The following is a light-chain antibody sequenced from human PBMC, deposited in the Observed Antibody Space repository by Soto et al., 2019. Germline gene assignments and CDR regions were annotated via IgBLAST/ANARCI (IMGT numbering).Light chain of an antibody. CDR1: QSVSTY. CDR2: DAS. J-gene: IGKJ5*01. V-gene: IGKV3-11*01. Sequence: EVVLTQSPDTLSLSPADRATLSCRASQSVSTYLAWYRQKPGQAPRLLIYDASNRATGIPARFSGSGSGTDFTLTISSLEPEDFAVYYCQQRSDWPPITFGQGTRLDI. CDR3: QQRSDWPPIT.